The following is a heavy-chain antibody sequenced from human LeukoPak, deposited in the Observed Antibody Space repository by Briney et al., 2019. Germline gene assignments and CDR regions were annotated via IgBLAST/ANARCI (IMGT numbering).Heavy chain of an antibody. CDR2: INHSGST. Sequence: SETLSLTCAVYGGSFSGYYWSWIRQPPGKGLEWIGEINHSGSTNYNPSLKSRVTISVDTSKNQFSLKLSSVTAADTAVYYCARGYSYGPGYWGQGTLVTVPS. D-gene: IGHD5-18*01. CDR1: GGSFSGYY. V-gene: IGHV4-34*01. CDR3: ARGYSYGPGY. J-gene: IGHJ4*02.